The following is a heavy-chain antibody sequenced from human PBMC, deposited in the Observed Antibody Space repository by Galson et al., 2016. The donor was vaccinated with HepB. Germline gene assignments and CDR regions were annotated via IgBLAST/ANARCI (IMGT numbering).Heavy chain of an antibody. CDR2: ISASGAGT. V-gene: IGHV3-23*01. D-gene: IGHD3-22*01. CDR3: AKDGGAMIVPILVY. CDR1: GFSFTSYA. Sequence: SLRLSCAVSGFSFTSYAMNWVRQAPGKGLEWVSGISASGAGTFYADSVKGRISISRDNSKNTLYLQMNSLRADDTAVYYRAKDGGAMIVPILVYWGQGTLVTVSS. J-gene: IGHJ4*02.